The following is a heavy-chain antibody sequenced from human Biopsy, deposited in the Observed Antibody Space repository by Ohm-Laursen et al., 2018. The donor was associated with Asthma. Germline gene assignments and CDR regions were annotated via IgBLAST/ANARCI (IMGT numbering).Heavy chain of an antibody. CDR2: INPSGGST. Sequence: GSSVKVSCKASGYTFTSYYMHWVRQAPGQGLEWMGIINPSGGSTSYAQKFQGGVTITADESTSTAYMELSSLRSEDTAVYYCARDPHNSYLASLRTKFNYYYYGMDVWGQGTTVTVSS. CDR3: ARDPHNSYLASLRTKFNYYYYGMDV. D-gene: IGHD1-7*01. CDR1: GYTFTSYY. V-gene: IGHV1-46*01. J-gene: IGHJ6*02.